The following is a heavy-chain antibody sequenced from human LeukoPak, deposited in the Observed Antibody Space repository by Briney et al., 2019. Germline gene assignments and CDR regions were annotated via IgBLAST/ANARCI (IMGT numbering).Heavy chain of an antibody. CDR3: GKTTVGYSSGQKPAWPVDY. D-gene: IGHD5-18*01. CDR1: GFTLGSHA. CDR2: IFGSGGSP. Sequence: GGSLRLSCEASGFTLGSHAMYWVRQAPGKGLEWVAGIFGSGGSPHYADSVKGRFTISRDNSRDTVYLQINSLRADDTAVYYCGKTTVGYSSGQKPAWPVDYWGQGTLVTVSS. J-gene: IGHJ4*02. V-gene: IGHV3-23*01.